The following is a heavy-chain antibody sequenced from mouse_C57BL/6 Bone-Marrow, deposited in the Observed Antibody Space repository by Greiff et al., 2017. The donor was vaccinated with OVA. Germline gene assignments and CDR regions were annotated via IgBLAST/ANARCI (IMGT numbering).Heavy chain of an antibody. V-gene: IGHV1-82*01. CDR3: ARGGGLDH. Sequence: QVQLQQSGPELVKPGASVKISCKASGYAFSSSWMNWVKQRPGQGLEWIGRIYPGDGDTNYNGKFKGKATLTADKSSSTAYMHLRSLTSGDSAVYFCARGGGLDHWGQGTLVTVSA. D-gene: IGHD3-1*01. CDR1: GYAFSSSW. J-gene: IGHJ3*01. CDR2: IYPGDGDT.